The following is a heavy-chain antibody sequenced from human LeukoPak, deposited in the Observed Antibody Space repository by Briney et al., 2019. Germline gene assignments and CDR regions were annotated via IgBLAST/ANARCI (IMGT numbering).Heavy chain of an antibody. CDR3: ARLGYSYDSSGYPLDSWFDP. V-gene: IGHV1-2*02. CDR2: INPNSGGT. Sequence: GASMKVSCKASGYTFTGYYMHWVRQAPGQGLEWMGWINPNSGGTNYAQKFQGRVTMTRDTSISAAYMELNRLRSDDTAVYYCARLGYSYDSSGYPLDSWFDPWGQGTLVTVSS. D-gene: IGHD3-22*01. CDR1: GYTFTGYY. J-gene: IGHJ5*02.